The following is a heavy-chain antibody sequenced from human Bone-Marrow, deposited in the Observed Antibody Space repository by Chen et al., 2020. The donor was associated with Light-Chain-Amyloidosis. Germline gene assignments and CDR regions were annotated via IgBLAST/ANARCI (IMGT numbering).Heavy chain of an antibody. CDR3: ARDKGSFYSESTGYLDPYDYYGMDV. CDR1: GFSVSSHY. J-gene: IGHJ6*02. V-gene: IGHV3-53*01. Sequence: EVQLVESGGGLIQPGGSLRVSCVVSGFSVSSHYMSWVRQAPGKGLEWVSIIYSGETTYYADSVKGRFTISRDNSKNTLYLQMNSLRAEDTAVYYCARDKGSFYSESTGYLDPYDYYGMDVWGQGTTVTVSS. CDR2: IYSGETT. D-gene: IGHD3-22*01.